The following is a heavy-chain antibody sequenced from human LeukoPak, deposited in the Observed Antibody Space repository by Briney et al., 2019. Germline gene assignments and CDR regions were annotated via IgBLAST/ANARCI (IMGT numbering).Heavy chain of an antibody. Sequence: SETLSLTCTVSGGSISSYYWSWIRQPAGKGLEWIGRIYTSGSTNYNPSLKSRVTMSVDTSKNQFTLKLSSVTAADTAVYYCARVLTTVTSDAFDIWGQGTMVTVSS. CDR1: GGSISSYY. CDR3: ARVLTTVTSDAFDI. V-gene: IGHV4-4*07. J-gene: IGHJ3*02. D-gene: IGHD4-17*01. CDR2: IYTSGST.